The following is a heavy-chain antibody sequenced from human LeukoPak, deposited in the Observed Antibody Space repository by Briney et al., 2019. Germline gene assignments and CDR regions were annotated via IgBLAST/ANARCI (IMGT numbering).Heavy chain of an antibody. V-gene: IGHV1-2*02. CDR1: GYTFTGYY. CDR3: ARDLVEMATIAADY. D-gene: IGHD5-24*01. CDR2: INPNSGGT. J-gene: IGHJ4*02. Sequence: EASVKVSCKASGYTFTGYYMHWVRQAPGQGLEWMGWINPNSGGTNYAQKFQGRVTMTRDTSISTAYMELSRLRSDDTAVYYCARDLVEMATIAADYWGQGTLVTVSS.